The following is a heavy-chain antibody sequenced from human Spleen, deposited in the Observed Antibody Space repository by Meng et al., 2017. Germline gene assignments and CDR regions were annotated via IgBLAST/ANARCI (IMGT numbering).Heavy chain of an antibody. CDR1: VGYFSDYS. CDR3: ARGPTTMAHDFDY. V-gene: IGHV4-34*01. CDR2: INHSGST. D-gene: IGHD4-11*01. Sequence: QGLLLDWAQGLLTPSETLSLSCFVSVGYFSDYSWSWIRQPPGKGLEWIGEINHSGSTNYNPSLESRATISVDTSQNNLSLKLSSVTAADSAVYYCARGPTTMAHDFDYWGQGTLVTVSS. J-gene: IGHJ4*02.